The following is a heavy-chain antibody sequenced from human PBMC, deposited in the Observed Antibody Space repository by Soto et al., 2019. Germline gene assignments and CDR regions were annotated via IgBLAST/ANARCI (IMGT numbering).Heavy chain of an antibody. CDR1: GGSISSYY. J-gene: IGHJ4*02. V-gene: IGHV4-59*01. Sequence: QVQLRESGPGLVKPSETLSLTCTVSGGSISSYYWSWVRQSPRTGLEWIGYIFYSGSTDYNPSLKSGVTISVDTSKNQFSLKLSSVTAADTAVYYCARGHGDYGYYFDYWGQGTLVTVSS. CDR3: ARGHGDYGYYFDY. D-gene: IGHD4-17*01. CDR2: IFYSGST.